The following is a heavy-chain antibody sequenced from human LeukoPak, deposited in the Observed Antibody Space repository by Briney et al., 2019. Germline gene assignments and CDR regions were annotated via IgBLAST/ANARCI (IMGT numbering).Heavy chain of an antibody. CDR2: IY. CDR1: GFSVTNYY. Sequence: TGGSLRLSCAASGFSVTNYYMYWVRQAPGKGLEWVSIIYKGRFTISRDNSKNTVHLLMNTLRVEDTAVYYCARGQGIWGQGILVTVSS. V-gene: IGHV3-66*01. J-gene: IGHJ4*02. CDR3: ARGQGI.